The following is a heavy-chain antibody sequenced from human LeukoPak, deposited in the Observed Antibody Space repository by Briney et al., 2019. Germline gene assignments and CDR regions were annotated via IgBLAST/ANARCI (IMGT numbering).Heavy chain of an antibody. CDR2: IYYSGST. CDR3: ARDLYGGNY. D-gene: IGHD4-23*01. Sequence: SETLSLTCTVSGGSISSSSSYWGWIRQPPGKGLEWIGSIYYSGSTYYNPSLKSRVTISVDTSKNQFSLKLSSVTAADTAVYYCARDLYGGNYWGQGTLVTVSS. CDR1: GGSISSSSSY. V-gene: IGHV4-39*07. J-gene: IGHJ4*02.